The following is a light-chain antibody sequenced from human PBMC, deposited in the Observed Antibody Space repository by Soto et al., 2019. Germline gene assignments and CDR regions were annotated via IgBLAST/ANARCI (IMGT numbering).Light chain of an antibody. CDR3: SLYTSSSTFV. CDR2: DVT. V-gene: IGLV2-11*01. Sequence: QSALTQPRSVSGSPGQSVTISCTGTSSDVGGYNYVSWYQQHPGKAPKLMIYDVTRRPSGVPDRFSGSKSGNTASLTISGLQAEDEADYYCSLYTSSSTFVFGTGTKVTVL. J-gene: IGLJ1*01. CDR1: SSDVGGYNY.